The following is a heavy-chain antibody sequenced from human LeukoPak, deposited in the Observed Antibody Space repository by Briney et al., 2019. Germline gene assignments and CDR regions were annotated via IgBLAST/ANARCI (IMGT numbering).Heavy chain of an antibody. D-gene: IGHD3-9*01. Sequence: GASLRLSCAAAGFTFSNYAMSWVRQAPGKGLEWVSAITGSGGNTYYADSVKGRFTISRDNSKNTVFLQMNSLRAEDTAVYYCAKWGDYDVLTGYYVSDYWGQGTLVTVSS. CDR1: GFTFSNYA. J-gene: IGHJ4*02. CDR3: AKWGDYDVLTGYYVSDY. CDR2: ITGSGGNT. V-gene: IGHV3-23*01.